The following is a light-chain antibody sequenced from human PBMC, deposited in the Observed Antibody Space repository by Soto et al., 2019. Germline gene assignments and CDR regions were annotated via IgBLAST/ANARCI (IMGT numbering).Light chain of an antibody. Sequence: EIVLTQSPGTLSLSPGERATLSCRASQSVTRNSLAWFQQKPGQAPRLLIYGASNRATCIPDRFSGSGSGTDFTLTINRLEHEECAVYYCQQYTGLPRTFGQGTKVAVK. V-gene: IGKV3-20*01. J-gene: IGKJ1*01. CDR1: QSVTRNS. CDR3: QQYTGLPRT. CDR2: GAS.